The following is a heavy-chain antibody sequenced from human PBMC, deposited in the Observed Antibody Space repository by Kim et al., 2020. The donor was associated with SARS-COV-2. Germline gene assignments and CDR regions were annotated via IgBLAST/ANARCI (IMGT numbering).Heavy chain of an antibody. J-gene: IGHJ3*01. CDR1: GFTVSSNY. CDR3: ARDRRWLQQPDAFDH. V-gene: IGHV3-66*01. Sequence: GGSLRLSCAPSGFTVSSNYMSWVRQAPGKGLECVSGIYSGGSTYYADSVKGRFTISRDNSKNTLYLQMNSLRAEDTAVYYFARDRRWLQQPDAFDHWGQG. CDR2: IYSGGST. D-gene: IGHD5-12*01.